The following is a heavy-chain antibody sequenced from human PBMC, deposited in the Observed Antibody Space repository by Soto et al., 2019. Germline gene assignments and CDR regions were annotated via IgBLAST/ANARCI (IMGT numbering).Heavy chain of an antibody. D-gene: IGHD2-15*01. V-gene: IGHV1-69*06. J-gene: IGHJ6*02. Sequence: SVKVSCKASGGTFTNYAISWVRQAPGQGLEWMGGIIPIFATANYAQKFQGRVTITADTSTSTVYMELSSLRSEDTAVYYCAKKTRDIVQGTYYAMDVWGQGTTVPVSS. CDR1: GGTFTNYA. CDR2: IIPIFATA. CDR3: AKKTRDIVQGTYYAMDV.